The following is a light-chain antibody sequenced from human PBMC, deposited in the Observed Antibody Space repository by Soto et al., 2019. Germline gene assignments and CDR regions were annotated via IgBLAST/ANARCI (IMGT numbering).Light chain of an antibody. J-gene: IGKJ4*01. CDR1: QSVSSNY. V-gene: IGKV3-20*01. CDR2: GAS. CDR3: QQYGSSPPLT. Sequence: IVLTQSPGTLSLSPGERATLCCSASQSVSSNYLAWYPQKPGQAPRLLIYGASSRATGIPDRFSGSGSGTDFTLTIRRLEPEDFVVYYCQQYGSSPPLTFGGGTKG.